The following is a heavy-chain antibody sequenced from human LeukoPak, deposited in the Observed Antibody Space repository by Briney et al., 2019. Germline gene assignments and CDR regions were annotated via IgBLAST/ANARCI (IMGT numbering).Heavy chain of an antibody. D-gene: IGHD4-17*01. CDR2: ISGYNGNT. Sequence: ASVTVSCKASGYTFTSYGISWVRQAPGQGLEWMGWISGYNGNTNYAQKLQGRVTMTTDTSTSTAYMELRSLRSDDTAVYYCARDGHDYGDYVYLQHWGQGTLVTVSS. CDR3: ARDGHDYGDYVYLQH. CDR1: GYTFTSYG. J-gene: IGHJ1*01. V-gene: IGHV1-18*01.